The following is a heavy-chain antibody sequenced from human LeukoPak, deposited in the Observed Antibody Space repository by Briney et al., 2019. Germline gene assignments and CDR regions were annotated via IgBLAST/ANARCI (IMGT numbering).Heavy chain of an antibody. Sequence: PGGSLRLSCAAPGFTFSNYGMHWVRQAPGKGLEWVAFTQYDGNYNKYADSVKGRFTISRDNSKNTMFLQMNSLRPEDTAVYFCAKDRAMQGYYDSTGYYGNFYCVDVWGKGTTVIVSS. V-gene: IGHV3-30*02. D-gene: IGHD3-22*01. CDR3: AKDRAMQGYYDSTGYYGNFYCVDV. CDR2: TQYDGNYN. J-gene: IGHJ6*03. CDR1: GFTFSNYG.